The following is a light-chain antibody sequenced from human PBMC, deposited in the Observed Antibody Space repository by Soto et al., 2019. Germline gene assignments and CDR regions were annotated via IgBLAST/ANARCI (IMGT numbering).Light chain of an antibody. J-gene: IGKJ1*01. CDR2: DAS. Sequence: DIQVTQSPSSLSASVGDRVTITCRASQGISSWLAWYQQKPGKAPKLLIYDASSLESGVPSRFSGSGSGTEFTLTISRLQPDDFATYYCQQYNSYSFGQGTKVDIK. CDR3: QQYNSYS. CDR1: QGISSW. V-gene: IGKV1-5*01.